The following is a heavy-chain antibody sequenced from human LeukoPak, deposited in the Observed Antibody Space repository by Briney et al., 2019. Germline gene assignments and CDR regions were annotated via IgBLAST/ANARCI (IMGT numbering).Heavy chain of an antibody. CDR3: ANGATVGYS. CDR1: VFTFSTYL. CDR2: IKQDGSEN. J-gene: IGHJ4*02. V-gene: IGHV3-7*01. Sequence: GGSLRVSCAASVFTFSTYLMNWVRPAPGRGLEWVANIKQDGSENYYVDSVRGRFTISRDNAKNSLYLQMNSLRVEDTAVYYCANGATVGYSWGQGTLVTVSS.